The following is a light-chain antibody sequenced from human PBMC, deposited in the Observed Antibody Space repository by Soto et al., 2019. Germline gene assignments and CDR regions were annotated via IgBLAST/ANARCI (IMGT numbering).Light chain of an antibody. J-gene: IGLJ1*01. CDR1: SSDVGGYNF. Sequence: QSALTQPASVSGSPGQSITISCTGTSSDVGGYNFVSWYQQHPGKAPKLIIYEVTLRPSGVPDRFSGSKSGNTASLTVSGLQADDEADYYCSAYAGSNTFVFGTGTKLTVL. CDR3: SAYAGSNTFV. V-gene: IGLV2-8*01. CDR2: EVT.